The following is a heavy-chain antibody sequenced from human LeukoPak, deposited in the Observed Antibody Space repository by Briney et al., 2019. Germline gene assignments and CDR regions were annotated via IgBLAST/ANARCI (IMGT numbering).Heavy chain of an antibody. J-gene: IGHJ4*02. V-gene: IGHV4-59*01. Sequence: SETLSLTCTVSGGSISSYYWSWIRQPPGKGLEWIGYIYYSGSTNYNPSLKSRVTISVDTSKNQFSLKLSSVTAADTAVYYCARGMTTVTTWYYFDYWGQGTLVTVSS. CDR1: GGSISSYY. CDR2: IYYSGST. CDR3: ARGMTTVTTWYYFDY. D-gene: IGHD4-17*01.